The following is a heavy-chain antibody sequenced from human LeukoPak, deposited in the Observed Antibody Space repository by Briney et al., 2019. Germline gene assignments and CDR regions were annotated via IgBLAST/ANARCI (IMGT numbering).Heavy chain of an antibody. CDR3: ARGFYYVSGSSGGYYFEY. Sequence: GGSLRLSCAASGFTLSDHYMDWVRQAPGKGLEWVGRTRNKANSYTTEYAASVKGRFTISRDDSKNSLYLQMNSLKTEDTAVYYCARGFYYVSGSSGGYYFEYWGQGTLVTVSS. CDR2: TRNKANSYTT. J-gene: IGHJ4*02. D-gene: IGHD3-10*01. V-gene: IGHV3-72*01. CDR1: GFTLSDHY.